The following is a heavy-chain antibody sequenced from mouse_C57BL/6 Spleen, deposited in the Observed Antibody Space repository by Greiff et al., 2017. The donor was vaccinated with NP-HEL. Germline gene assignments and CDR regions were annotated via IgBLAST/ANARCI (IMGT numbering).Heavy chain of an antibody. J-gene: IGHJ3*01. Sequence: DVQLVESGGGLVKPGGSLKLSCAASGFTFSSYAMSWVRQTPEKRLEWVATISDGGSYTYYPDNVKGRFTISRDNAKNNLYLQMSHLKSEDTAMYYCARENATKTFFAYWGQGTLVTVSA. V-gene: IGHV5-4*01. D-gene: IGHD1-3*01. CDR3: ARENATKTFFAY. CDR1: GFTFSSYA. CDR2: ISDGGSYT.